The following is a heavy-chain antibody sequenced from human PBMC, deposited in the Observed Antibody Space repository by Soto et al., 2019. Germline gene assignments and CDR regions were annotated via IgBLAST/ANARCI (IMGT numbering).Heavy chain of an antibody. CDR1: GFTFNTYN. CDR2: ISDSSSTI. V-gene: IGHV3-48*01. J-gene: IGHJ4*02. Sequence: GGSLRLSCAASGFTFNTYNMNWVRQAPGKGLEWVSYISDSSSTIHYADSVKGRFTISRDNAKNSLYLQMNSLRAEDTAVYYWARDDYPYYDDSSGYHFDYWGQGALVTVSS. D-gene: IGHD3-22*01. CDR3: ARDDYPYYDDSSGYHFDY.